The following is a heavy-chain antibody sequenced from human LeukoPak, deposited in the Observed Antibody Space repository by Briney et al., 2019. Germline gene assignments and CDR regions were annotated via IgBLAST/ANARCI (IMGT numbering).Heavy chain of an antibody. V-gene: IGHV3-30-3*01. CDR1: GFTFSSFA. CDR2: ILHDGSNK. D-gene: IGHD2-15*01. Sequence: PGGSLRLSCAASGFTFSSFAMHWVRQAPGTGLEWVALILHDGSNKYYADSVKGRFTISRDNSKNTLYLQMNSLRAEDTAMYYCARIFCSYGSGPDYWGQGTLVTVSS. CDR3: ARIFCSYGSGPDY. J-gene: IGHJ4*02.